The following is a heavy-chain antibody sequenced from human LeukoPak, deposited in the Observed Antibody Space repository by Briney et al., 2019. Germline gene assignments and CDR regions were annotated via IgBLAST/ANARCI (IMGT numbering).Heavy chain of an antibody. CDR1: GFTFSSYA. CDR2: IKQDGSEK. CDR3: ARDLMSTTIFSDY. V-gene: IGHV3-7*01. Sequence: GGSLRLSCAASGFTFSSYAMHWVRQAPGKGLEWVANIKQDGSEKYYVDSVKGRFTISRDNAKNSLYLQMNSLRAEDTAVYYCARDLMSTTIFSDYWGQGTLVTVSS. J-gene: IGHJ4*02. D-gene: IGHD3-9*01.